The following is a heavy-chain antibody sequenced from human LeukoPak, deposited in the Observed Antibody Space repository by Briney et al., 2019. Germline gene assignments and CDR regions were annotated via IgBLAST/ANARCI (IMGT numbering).Heavy chain of an antibody. CDR1: GFTFSSYS. D-gene: IGHD4-17*01. CDR2: ISSSSSTI. J-gene: IGHJ3*02. Sequence: QPGGSLRLSCAASGFTFSSYSMNWVRQAPGKGLEWVSYISSSSSTIYYADSVKGRFTISRDNAKNSLYLQMNSLRAEDTAVYYCARDNGDYGDYVLDYAFDIWGQGTMVTVSS. CDR3: ARDNGDYGDYVLDYAFDI. V-gene: IGHV3-48*01.